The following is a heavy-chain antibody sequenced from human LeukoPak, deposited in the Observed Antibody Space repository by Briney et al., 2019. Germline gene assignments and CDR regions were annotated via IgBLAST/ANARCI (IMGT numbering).Heavy chain of an antibody. CDR1: GGSISSGGYS. CDR3: ARASHWNQLHYFDY. J-gene: IGHJ4*02. D-gene: IGHD1-1*01. V-gene: IGHV4-30-2*03. Sequence: SQTLSLTCAVSGGSISSGGYSWSWIRQPPGKGLEXIGSIYYSGSTYYNPSLKSRVTISVDKSKNQFSLKLSSVTAADTAVYYCARASHWNQLHYFDYWGQGTLVTVSS. CDR2: IYYSGST.